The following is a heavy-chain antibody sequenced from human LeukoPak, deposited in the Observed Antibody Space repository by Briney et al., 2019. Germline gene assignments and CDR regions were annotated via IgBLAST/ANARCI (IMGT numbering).Heavy chain of an antibody. J-gene: IGHJ4*02. CDR2: ISSGSTYI. D-gene: IGHD1-7*01. CDR3: ARDWWTGSTDYLDH. CDR1: RFTFSSYT. Sequence: KTGESLRLSCAASRFTFSSYTMSWVRQAPGKGLEWVSSISSGSTYIYYADSVKGRFTISRDDSKNSLYLQMDNLRAEDTALYYCARDWWTGSTDYLDHWGQGTLVTVSS. V-gene: IGHV3-21*01.